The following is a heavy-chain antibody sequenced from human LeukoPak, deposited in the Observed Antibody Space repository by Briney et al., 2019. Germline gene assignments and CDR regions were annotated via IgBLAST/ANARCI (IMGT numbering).Heavy chain of an antibody. CDR1: GFTFSIYS. Sequence: GGSLRLSCAASGFTFSIYSMNWVRQAPGKGLEWVSYISSSGSTIYYADSVKGRFTISRDNAKNSLYLQMNSLRVEDTAVYYCARSAGTWFDPWGQGTLVTVSS. V-gene: IGHV3-48*04. CDR3: ARSAGTWFDP. D-gene: IGHD1-1*01. CDR2: ISSSGSTI. J-gene: IGHJ5*02.